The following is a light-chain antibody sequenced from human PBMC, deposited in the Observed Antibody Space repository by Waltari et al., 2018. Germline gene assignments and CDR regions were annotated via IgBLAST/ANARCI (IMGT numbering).Light chain of an antibody. V-gene: IGKV2-30*01. CDR1: QSLLYSDGNTF. CDR2: DIT. Sequence: DVVLTQSPLFLAVTPGQSVSISCKSSQSLLYSDGNTFSTWFHQRPGESPRRLIYDITSRASGVPARFSGSGSGTNFTLNIAGVEADDAGVYFCVQGTHWVTFGGGT. J-gene: IGKJ4*01. CDR3: VQGTHWVT.